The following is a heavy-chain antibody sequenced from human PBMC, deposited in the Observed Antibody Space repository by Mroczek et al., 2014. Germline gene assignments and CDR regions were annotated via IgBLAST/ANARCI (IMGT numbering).Heavy chain of an antibody. CDR3: ARQIEGLTDWFDP. V-gene: IGHV4-39*01. CDR1: GGSISSSSYY. J-gene: IGHJ5*02. D-gene: IGHD3-16*01. CDR2: IYYSGST. Sequence: QVQLVESGPGLVKPSETLSLTCTVSGGSISSSSYYWGWIRQPPGKGLEWIGSIYYSGSTYYNPSLKSRVTISVDTSKNQFSLKLSSVTAADTAVYYCARQIEGLTDWFDPWGQGTLVTVSS.